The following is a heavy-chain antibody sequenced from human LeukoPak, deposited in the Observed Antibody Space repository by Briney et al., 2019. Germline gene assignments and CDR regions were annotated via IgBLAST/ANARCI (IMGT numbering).Heavy chain of an antibody. CDR2: ISSSGSTI. V-gene: IGHV3-48*03. Sequence: GGSLRLSCAASGFTFSSYEMNWVRQAPGKGLEWVSYISSSGSTIYYADSVKGRFTISRDNSKNTLYLQMNSLRAEDTAVYYCAKETWELLLEDYFDYWGQGTLVTVSS. CDR3: AKETWELLLEDYFDY. CDR1: GFTFSSYE. D-gene: IGHD1-26*01. J-gene: IGHJ4*02.